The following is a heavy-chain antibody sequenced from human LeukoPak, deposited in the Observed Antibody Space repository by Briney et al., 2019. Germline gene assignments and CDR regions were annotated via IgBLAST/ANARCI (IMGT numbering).Heavy chain of an antibody. CDR3: AKYTYYDILTGYYYFDY. D-gene: IGHD3-9*01. V-gene: IGHV3-23*01. CDR2: ISGSGGST. CDR1: GFTFSSYW. Sequence: PGGSLRLSCAASGFTFSSYWMSWVRQAPGKGLEWVSAISGSGGSTYYADSVKGRFTISRDNSKNTLYLQMNSLRAEDTAVYYCAKYTYYDILTGYYYFDYWGQGTLVTVSS. J-gene: IGHJ4*02.